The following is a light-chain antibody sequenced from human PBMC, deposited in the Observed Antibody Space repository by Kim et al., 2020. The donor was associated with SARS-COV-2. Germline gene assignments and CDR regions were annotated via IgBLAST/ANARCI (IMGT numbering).Light chain of an antibody. CDR3: QSYDSILSAVV. V-gene: IGLV1-40*01. CDR2: GNI. Sequence: QMVTLPCTGSCYNSVAGYDVHWYQQLPGTAPKLLIYGNINRPSGVPDRFSGSKSGTSASLAITGLQAEDEADYYCQSYDSILSAVVFGGGTQLTVL. CDR1: CYNSVAGYD. J-gene: IGLJ2*01.